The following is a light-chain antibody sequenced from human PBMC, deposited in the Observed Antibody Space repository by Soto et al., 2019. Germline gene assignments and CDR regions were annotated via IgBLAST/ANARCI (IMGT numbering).Light chain of an antibody. V-gene: IGKV2-28*01. J-gene: IGKJ4*01. CDR3: MLCLRALR. CDR1: QSLLYSDGNYY. Sequence: DMVLTQSPLSLPVIPGEPASISCRSSQSLLYSDGNYYLDWYVKKPGQSPQLLVYLGSNRAFGVPGRFSGSGSGTDFTLQISRVEAEEVGVYFCMLCLRALRFGGGTKLEIK. CDR2: LGS.